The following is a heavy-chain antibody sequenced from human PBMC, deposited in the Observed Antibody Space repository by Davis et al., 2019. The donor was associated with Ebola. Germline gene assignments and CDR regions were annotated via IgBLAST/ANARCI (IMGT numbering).Heavy chain of an antibody. CDR3: AIVSSGWSHFRY. Sequence: GESLKISCAASGFTVSSNYMSWVRQAPGKGLEWVLVIYSGGSTYYADSVKGRFTISRDNSKNTLYLQMNSLRAEDTAVYYCAIVSSGWSHFRYWGQGTLVTVSS. CDR2: IYSGGST. D-gene: IGHD6-19*01. J-gene: IGHJ4*02. CDR1: GFTVSSNY. V-gene: IGHV3-66*01.